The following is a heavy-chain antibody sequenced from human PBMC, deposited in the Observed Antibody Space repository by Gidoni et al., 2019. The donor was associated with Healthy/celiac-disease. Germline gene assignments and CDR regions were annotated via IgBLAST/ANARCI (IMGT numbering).Heavy chain of an antibody. D-gene: IGHD2-2*01. Sequence: EVQLVESGGGLVQPGGSLRLSCAASGFSFSSYSMNWVRQAPGKWLEWVSYISSSSSTIYYADSVKGRFTISRDNAKNSLYLQMNSLRDEDTAVYYCARDRSFYCSSTSCYVDYWGQGTLVTVSS. V-gene: IGHV3-48*02. CDR3: ARDRSFYCSSTSCYVDY. CDR2: ISSSSSTI. CDR1: GFSFSSYS. J-gene: IGHJ4*02.